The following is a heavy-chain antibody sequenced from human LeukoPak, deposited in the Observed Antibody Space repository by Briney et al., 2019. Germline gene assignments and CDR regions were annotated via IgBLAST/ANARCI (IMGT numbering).Heavy chain of an antibody. CDR1: GYIFTSYG. Sequence: ASVKVSCKASGYIFTSYGISWVRQAPGQGLEWMGWISAYNGDTNYAQKFQGRVTMTTDTSTSTAYMELRSLRYDDTAVYYCARGAITMVRGVGKTKFDPWGQGTLVTVSS. V-gene: IGHV1-18*01. CDR3: ARGAITMVRGVGKTKFDP. J-gene: IGHJ5*02. CDR2: ISAYNGDT. D-gene: IGHD3-10*01.